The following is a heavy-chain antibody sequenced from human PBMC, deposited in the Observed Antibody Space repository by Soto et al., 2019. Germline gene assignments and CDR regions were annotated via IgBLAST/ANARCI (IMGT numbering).Heavy chain of an antibody. CDR2: IIPIFGTA. Sequence: SVKVSCKASGGTFSSYAISWVRQAPGQGLEWMGGIIPIFGTANYAQKFQGRVTITADKSTSTAYMELSSLRSEDTAVYYCARDFTQEAGYYYYGMGVWGQGTTVTVSS. CDR3: ARDFTQEAGYYYYGMGV. V-gene: IGHV1-69*06. CDR1: GGTFSSYA. J-gene: IGHJ6*02.